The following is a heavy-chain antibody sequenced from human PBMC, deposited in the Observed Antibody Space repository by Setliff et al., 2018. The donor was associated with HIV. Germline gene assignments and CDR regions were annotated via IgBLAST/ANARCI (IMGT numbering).Heavy chain of an antibody. V-gene: IGHV1-2*02. CDR2: MNPNTGDT. CDR3: ARDKYYDSSANYFDR. Sequence: ASVKVSCKASGYSFTGFYIHWVRQAPGQGLEWMGWMNPNTGDTNFAQKFQDRLTMARDTSIRTAYIELSRLTSDDTAVYFCARDKYYDSSANYFDRWGQGTLVTVSS. D-gene: IGHD3-22*01. J-gene: IGHJ5*02. CDR1: GYSFTGFY.